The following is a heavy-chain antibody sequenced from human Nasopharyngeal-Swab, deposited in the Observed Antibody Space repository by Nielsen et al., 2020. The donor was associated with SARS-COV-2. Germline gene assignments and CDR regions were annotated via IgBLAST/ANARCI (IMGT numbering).Heavy chain of an antibody. V-gene: IGHV3-7*01. CDR2: IKQDGSEK. J-gene: IGHJ4*02. CDR3: ARDLGSGTVSDY. Sequence: VRQAPGKGLEWVANIKQDGSEKYYVDSVKGQFTISRDNAKNSPYLQMNSLRAEDTAVYYCARDLGSGTVSDYWGQGTLVTVSS. D-gene: IGHD4-17*01.